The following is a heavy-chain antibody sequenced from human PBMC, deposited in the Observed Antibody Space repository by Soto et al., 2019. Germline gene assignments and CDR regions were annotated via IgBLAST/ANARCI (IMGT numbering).Heavy chain of an antibody. CDR3: ARDDEGGSYCDLGY. V-gene: IGHV3-30-3*01. CDR2: IVHDGNNK. CDR1: GFTFRNYI. J-gene: IGHJ4*02. Sequence: QVQLVESGGGVVQPGRSLRLSCAASGFTFRNYIMQWVRQAPGKGLEWVAIIVHDGNNKYYADSVKGRFTISRDNSKNTLYLQMNSLRTEDTAIYYCARDDEGGSYCDLGYWGQGTLVTVSS. D-gene: IGHD3-10*01.